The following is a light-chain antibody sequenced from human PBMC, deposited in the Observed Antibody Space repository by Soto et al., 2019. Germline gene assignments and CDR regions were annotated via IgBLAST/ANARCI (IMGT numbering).Light chain of an antibody. V-gene: IGLV2-11*01. Sequence: QPVLTQPRSVSGSPGQSVTISCTGTSSDVGGYNYVSWYQQHPGRAPKLMIYDVSERPSGVPDRFSGSKSGNTASLTISGLQAEDEADYYCCSYAGSSTWVFGGGTKLTVL. CDR1: SSDVGGYNY. CDR3: CSYAGSSTWV. J-gene: IGLJ3*02. CDR2: DVS.